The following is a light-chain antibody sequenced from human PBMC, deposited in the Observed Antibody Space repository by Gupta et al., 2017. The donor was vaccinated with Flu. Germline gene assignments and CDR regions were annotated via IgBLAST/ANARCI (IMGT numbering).Light chain of an antibody. CDR1: SIGSKS. V-gene: IGLV3-21*02. J-gene: IGLJ3*02. CDR3: QVGDGGSGHGV. CDR2: DNS. Sequence: SYVLTQPPSVSVAPGQTARITCGGDSIGSKSVHWYQQKPGQAPVLVVYDNSDRPSGIPERFSGYNAGNTATLTISRVEAGYEADYYCQVGDGGSGHGVFGGGTKLTVL.